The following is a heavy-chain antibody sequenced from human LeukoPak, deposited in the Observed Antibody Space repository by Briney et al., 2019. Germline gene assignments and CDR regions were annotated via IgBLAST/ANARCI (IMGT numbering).Heavy chain of an antibody. D-gene: IGHD3-16*02. J-gene: IGHJ4*02. CDR2: TNPSGGST. V-gene: IGHV1-46*01. Sequence: ASVKVSCKASGYTFTSYYMHWVRQAPGQGLEWMGITNPSGGSTSYAQKFQGRVTMTRDTSTSTVYMELSSLRSEDTAVYYCARAYDYVWGSYRPFDYWGQGTLVTVSS. CDR1: GYTFTSYY. CDR3: ARAYDYVWGSYRPFDY.